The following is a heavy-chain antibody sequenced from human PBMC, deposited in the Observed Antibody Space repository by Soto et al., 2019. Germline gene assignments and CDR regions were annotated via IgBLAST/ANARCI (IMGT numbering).Heavy chain of an antibody. CDR3: ARTSGSSSRLYYYYYYGMDV. Sequence: GESLKISCKGSGYSFTSYWISWVRQMPGKGLEWMGRIDPSDSYTNYSPSFQGHVTISADKSISTAYLQWSSLKASDTAMYYCARTSGSSSRLYYYYYYGMDVWGQGTTVTVSS. J-gene: IGHJ6*02. D-gene: IGHD6-6*01. CDR1: GYSFTSYW. CDR2: IDPSDSYT. V-gene: IGHV5-10-1*01.